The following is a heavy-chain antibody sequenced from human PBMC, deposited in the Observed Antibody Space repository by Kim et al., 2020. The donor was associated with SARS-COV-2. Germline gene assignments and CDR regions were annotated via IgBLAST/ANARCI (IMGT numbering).Heavy chain of an antibody. D-gene: IGHD3-9*01. Sequence: GGSLRLSCAASGFIFSSYSMNWVRQAPGKGLEWVSSISSSSSYIYYADSVKGRFTISRDNAKNSLYLQMNSLRAEDTAVYYCAREREYDILTGYPRGYYYYGMDVWGQGTTVTVSS. V-gene: IGHV3-21*01. CDR1: GFIFSSYS. CDR3: AREREYDILTGYPRGYYYYGMDV. J-gene: IGHJ6*02. CDR2: ISSSSSYI.